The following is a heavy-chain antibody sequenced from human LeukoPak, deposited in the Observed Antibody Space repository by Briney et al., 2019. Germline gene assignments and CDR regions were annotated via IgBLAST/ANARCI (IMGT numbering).Heavy chain of an antibody. CDR1: GGTFSSYA. Sequence: GSSVKVSCKASGGTFSSYAISWVRQAPGQGLEWMGGIIPIFGTANYAQKFQGRVTMTRDTSTSTVYMELSSLRSEDTAVYYCARSGVLLWFGESIEDNNWFDPWGQGTLVTVSS. D-gene: IGHD3-10*01. CDR3: ARSGVLLWFGESIEDNNWFDP. J-gene: IGHJ5*02. CDR2: IIPIFGTA. V-gene: IGHV1-69*05.